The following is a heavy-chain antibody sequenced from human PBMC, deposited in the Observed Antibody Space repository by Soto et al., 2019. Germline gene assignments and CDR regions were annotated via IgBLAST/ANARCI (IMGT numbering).Heavy chain of an antibody. D-gene: IGHD2-15*01. Sequence: EVQLVESGGGLVQPGGSLRLSCAASGLTFRTYWVIWVRQAPGKGLVWVSRVYNDRDTTMHAASVTGRFTISRDNAKNTVYLQMSGLRVEDTAMYYCEIRPGYSTGGDYWGQGTLVTVSS. CDR3: EIRPGYSTGGDY. J-gene: IGHJ4*02. CDR2: VYNDRDTT. CDR1: GLTFRTYW. V-gene: IGHV3-74*03.